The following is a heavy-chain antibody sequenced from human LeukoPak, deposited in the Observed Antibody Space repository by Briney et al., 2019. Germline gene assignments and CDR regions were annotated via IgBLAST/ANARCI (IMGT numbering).Heavy chain of an antibody. D-gene: IGHD4-11*01. CDR2: IYHSGST. Sequence: NSSETLSLTCAVSGGSISSSNWWSWVRQPPGKGLEWIGEIYHSGSTNYNPSLKSRVTISVDKSKNQFSLKLSSVTAADTAVYYCARASFYSNYKIDYWGQGTLVTVSS. J-gene: IGHJ4*02. CDR1: GGSISSSNW. CDR3: ARASFYSNYKIDY. V-gene: IGHV4-4*02.